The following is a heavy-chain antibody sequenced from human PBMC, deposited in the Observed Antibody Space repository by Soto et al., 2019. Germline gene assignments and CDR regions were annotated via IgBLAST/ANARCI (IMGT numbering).Heavy chain of an antibody. D-gene: IGHD3-22*01. V-gene: IGHV1-18*04. J-gene: IGHJ4*02. CDR3: ARGGYYHDSSGYYHTPGHDY. CDR2: ISAYNGNT. CDR1: GYTFTSYG. Sequence: GASVKVSCKASGYTFTSYGISWVRQAPGQGLEWMGWISAYNGNTNYAQKLQGRVTMTTDTSTSTAYMELRSLRSDDTAVYYCARGGYYHDSSGYYHTPGHDYWGQGTLVTVSS.